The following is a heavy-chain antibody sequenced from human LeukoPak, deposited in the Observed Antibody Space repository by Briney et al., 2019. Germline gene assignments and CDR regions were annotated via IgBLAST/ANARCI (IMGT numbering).Heavy chain of an antibody. D-gene: IGHD6-13*01. CDR3: ARVSRAAGDAFDI. CDR2: IIPIFGTA. V-gene: IGHV1-69*01. CDR1: GGTFSSYA. Sequence: SVKVSCKASGGTFSSYAISWVRQAPGQGLEWMGGIIPIFGTANYAQKFQGRVTITADESTSTAYMELSSLRSEDTAVYYCARVSRAAGDAFDIWGQGTMVTVSS. J-gene: IGHJ3*02.